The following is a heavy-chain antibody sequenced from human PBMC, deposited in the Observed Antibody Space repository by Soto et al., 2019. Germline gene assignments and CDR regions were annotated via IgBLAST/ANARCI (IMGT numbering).Heavy chain of an antibody. CDR1: GFMFSDYY. J-gene: IGHJ3*02. V-gene: IGHV3-72*01. Sequence: GGSLRLSCTASGFMFSDYYMDWVRQAPGKGLEWVGRIRKKVNSYTTEFAASVKGRFIIARDDLKNSLYLQMNSLKTEDTAVYYCARVSRPNGFGALDIWGQGTVVTVSS. CDR3: ARVSRPNGFGALDI. CDR2: IRKKVNSYTT. D-gene: IGHD2-8*01.